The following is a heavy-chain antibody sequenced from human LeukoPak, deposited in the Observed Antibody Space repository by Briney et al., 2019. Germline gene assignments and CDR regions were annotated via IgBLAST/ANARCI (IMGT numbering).Heavy chain of an antibody. V-gene: IGHV5-51*01. CDR1: GYNFNPYW. CDR2: IRPMNSDV. CDR3: ASRPFETTVVPWDFY. D-gene: IGHD4-17*01. J-gene: IGHJ4*02. Sequence: GESLKISCKGSGYNFNPYWFAWLRQLPGKGLEWLGTIRPMNSDVRYSPSFQGQVAISADRSINTAYLQWSSLTASDTAMYYCASRPFETTVVPWDFYWGQGTQVTVSS.